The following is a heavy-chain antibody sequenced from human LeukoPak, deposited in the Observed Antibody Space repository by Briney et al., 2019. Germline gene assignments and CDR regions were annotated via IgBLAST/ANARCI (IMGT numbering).Heavy chain of an antibody. CDR1: GGSISSYY. CDR2: IYYSGST. V-gene: IGHV4-59*01. D-gene: IGHD6-19*01. J-gene: IGHJ4*02. Sequence: SETLSLTCTVSGGSISSYYWGWIRQPPGKGLEWIGCIYYSGSTNYNPSLKSRVTISVDTSKNQFSLKLSSVTAADTAVYYCAREDSSGWQGAVDYWGQGTLVTVSS. CDR3: AREDSSGWQGAVDY.